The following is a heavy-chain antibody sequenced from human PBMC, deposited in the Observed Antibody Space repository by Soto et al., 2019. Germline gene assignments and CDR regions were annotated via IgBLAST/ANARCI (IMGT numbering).Heavy chain of an antibody. D-gene: IGHD3-10*01. Sequence: EVQLVESGGGLVKPGGSLRLSCAASGFTFSSYSMNWVRQAPGKGLGGVSSISSSSSYIYYADSVKGRFTISRDNAKNSLYLQMNSLRAEDTAVYYCAKTMVRGVADAFDIWGQGTMVTVSS. J-gene: IGHJ3*02. CDR1: GFTFSSYS. CDR2: ISSSSSYI. V-gene: IGHV3-21*01. CDR3: AKTMVRGVADAFDI.